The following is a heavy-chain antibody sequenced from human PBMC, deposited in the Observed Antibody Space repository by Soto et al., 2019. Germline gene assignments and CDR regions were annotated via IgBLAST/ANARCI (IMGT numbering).Heavy chain of an antibody. CDR2: IYWDDDK. J-gene: IGHJ4*02. V-gene: IGHV2-5*02. Sequence: QITLKESGPTLVKPTQTLTLTCTFSGFSLSTSGVGVGWIRQPPGKALEWLALIYWDDDKRYSPSLKSRLTITNDTPKNQVVLTVTNVDPVDTARYYCAHYVITGTRPRMYDYGGQGTLVTVSS. CDR1: GFSLSTSGVG. D-gene: IGHD1-7*01. CDR3: AHYVITGTRPRMYDY.